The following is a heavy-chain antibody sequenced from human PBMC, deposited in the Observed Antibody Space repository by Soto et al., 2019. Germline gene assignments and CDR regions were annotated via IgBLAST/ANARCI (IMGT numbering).Heavy chain of an antibody. CDR1: GFTFSSYG. J-gene: IGHJ6*02. CDR2: ISYDGSNK. D-gene: IGHD3-3*01. CDR3: AKDLNLDDSSSGRRPSGMDV. Sequence: PWGSLRLSCAASGFTFSSYGMHWVRQAPGKGLEWVAVISYDGSNKYYADSVKGRFTISRDNSKNTLYLQMNSLRAEDTAVYYCAKDLNLDDSSSGRRPSGMDVWGQGTTVTVSS. V-gene: IGHV3-30*18.